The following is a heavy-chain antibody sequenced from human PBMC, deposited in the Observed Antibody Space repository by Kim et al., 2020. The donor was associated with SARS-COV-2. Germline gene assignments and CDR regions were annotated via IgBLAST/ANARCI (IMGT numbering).Heavy chain of an antibody. CDR2: TNWNGGST. Sequence: GGSLRLSCAASGFTFDDYGMSWVRQARGKGLEWVSGTNWNGGSTGYADSVKGRFTISRDNAKNSLYLQMNSLRAEDTALYHCYSSGGSWDVWGQGTTVTVSS. D-gene: IGHD2-15*01. J-gene: IGHJ6*02. CDR1: GFTFDDYG. V-gene: IGHV3-20*01. CDR3: YSSGGSWDV.